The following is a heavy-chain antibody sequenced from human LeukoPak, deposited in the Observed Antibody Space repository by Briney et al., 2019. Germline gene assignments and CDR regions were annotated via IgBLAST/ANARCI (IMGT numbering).Heavy chain of an antibody. D-gene: IGHD1-26*01. V-gene: IGHV4-31*03. Sequence: TLSLTCTVSGGSISSGGYYWSWIRQHPGKGLEWLGYTYYSGSTHYNPSLKTRVTIPVYTSKNQFSLMLSSVTAADTAVYYCARDRGPYSGSYYVFDIWGQGTMVTVSS. CDR3: ARDRGPYSGSYYVFDI. J-gene: IGHJ3*02. CDR1: GGSISSGGYY. CDR2: TYYSGST.